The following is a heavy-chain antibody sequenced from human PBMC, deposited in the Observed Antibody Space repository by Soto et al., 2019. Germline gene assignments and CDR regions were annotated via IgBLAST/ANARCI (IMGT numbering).Heavy chain of an antibody. Sequence: SETLSLTCAVYGGSFSGYYWSWIRQPPGKGLEWIGEINHSGSTNYNPSLKSRVTISVDTSKNQFSLKLSSVTAADTAVYYCARGLGYCSSTSCWGLTRFDPWGQGTLVTVSS. CDR3: ARGLGYCSSTSCWGLTRFDP. D-gene: IGHD2-2*01. CDR2: INHSGST. CDR1: GGSFSGYY. J-gene: IGHJ5*02. V-gene: IGHV4-34*01.